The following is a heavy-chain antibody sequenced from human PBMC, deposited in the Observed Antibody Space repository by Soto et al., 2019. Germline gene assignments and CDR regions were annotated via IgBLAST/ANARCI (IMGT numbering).Heavy chain of an antibody. Sequence: SETLSLTCAVYGGSFSGYYWSWIRQPPGKGLEWIGEINHSGSTNYNPSLKSRVTISVDTSKNQFSLKLSSVTAADTAVYYCARGRYCSSTSCYSVNYYYYYYMDVWGKGTTVTVSS. CDR1: GGSFSGYY. CDR2: INHSGST. CDR3: ARGRYCSSTSCYSVNYYYYYYMDV. V-gene: IGHV4-34*01. J-gene: IGHJ6*03. D-gene: IGHD2-2*01.